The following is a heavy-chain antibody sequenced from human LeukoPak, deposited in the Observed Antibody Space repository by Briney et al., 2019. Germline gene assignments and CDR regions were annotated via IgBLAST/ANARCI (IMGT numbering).Heavy chain of an antibody. CDR1: GFTFDDYG. J-gene: IGHJ4*02. Sequence: GGSLRLSCAASGFTFDDYGMSWVRQAPGKGLEWVSGINWNGGSTGYEDSVKGRFTISRDNAKNSLYLQMNSLRAEDTAVYYCARADWNTAMIDYWGQGTLVTVSS. V-gene: IGHV3-20*04. D-gene: IGHD5-18*01. CDR3: ARADWNTAMIDY. CDR2: INWNGGST.